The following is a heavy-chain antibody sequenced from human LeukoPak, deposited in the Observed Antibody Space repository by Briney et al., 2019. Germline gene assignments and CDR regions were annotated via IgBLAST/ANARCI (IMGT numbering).Heavy chain of an antibody. D-gene: IGHD2-15*01. J-gene: IGHJ4*02. CDR2: ISSSSSTI. V-gene: IGHV3-48*01. CDR1: GFTVSSNY. Sequence: GGSLRLSCAASGFTVSSNYMSWVRQAPGKGLEWVSYISSSSSTIYYADSVKGRFTISRDNAKNSLNLQMNSLRAEDTAVYYCTRVHGGYPFDYWGQGTLVTVSS. CDR3: TRVHGGYPFDY.